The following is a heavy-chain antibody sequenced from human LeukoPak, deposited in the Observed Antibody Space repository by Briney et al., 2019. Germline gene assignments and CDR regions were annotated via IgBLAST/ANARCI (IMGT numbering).Heavy chain of an antibody. Sequence: SETLSLTCTVSGGSLSSYSWNWIRQPPGKGLEWIGYIYHSGSTNYKPSLKSRVTISLDTSNNQFSLKVTSVNAADTAVYYCARGVRYFDLWGRGTLVTVSS. CDR1: GGSLSSYS. CDR3: ARGVRYFDL. CDR2: IYHSGST. D-gene: IGHD3-10*01. V-gene: IGHV4-59*01. J-gene: IGHJ2*01.